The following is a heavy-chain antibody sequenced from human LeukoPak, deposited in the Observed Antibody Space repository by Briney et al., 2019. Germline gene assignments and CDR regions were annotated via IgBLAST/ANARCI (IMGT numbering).Heavy chain of an antibody. J-gene: IGHJ4*02. CDR1: GFTFSSYA. V-gene: IGHV3-23*01. Sequence: PGGALTLSCAASGFTFSSYAMSWVRQAPGKGLEWVSGISGSGSSTYYADSVKGRFTISRDNSKNTLFLQLNSPRAEDTAVYFCAKNLAYSYGNTTLDHWGQGTLVTVSS. CDR3: AKNLAYSYGNTTLDH. D-gene: IGHD5-18*01. CDR2: ISGSGSST.